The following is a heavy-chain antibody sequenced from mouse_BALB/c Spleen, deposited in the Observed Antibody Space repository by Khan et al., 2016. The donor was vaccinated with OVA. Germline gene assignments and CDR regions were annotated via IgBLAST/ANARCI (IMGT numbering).Heavy chain of an antibody. D-gene: IGHD1-1*01. CDR2: ISTYYGDA. Sequence: VKLQESGAELVRPGVSVKISCKGSGYTFTDYAMHWVKQSHTKSLEWIGVISTYYGDANYNQKFKGKATMTVDKSSSTAYMELARLTSEDSAIYYCARDYGSSYRYFDVWGAGTTVTVSS. V-gene: IGHV1S137*01. CDR3: ARDYGSSYRYFDV. CDR1: GYTFTDYA. J-gene: IGHJ1*01.